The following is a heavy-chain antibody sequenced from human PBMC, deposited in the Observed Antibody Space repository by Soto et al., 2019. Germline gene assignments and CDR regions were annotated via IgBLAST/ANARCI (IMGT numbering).Heavy chain of an antibody. D-gene: IGHD3-3*01. V-gene: IGHV4-61*01. J-gene: IGHJ6*02. CDR2: IYYSGST. CDR3: ARGDYYDFWSGYSTPTYYYYGMDV. Sequence: SETLSLTCTVSGGSVSSGSYYWSWIRQPPGKGLEWIGYIYYSGSTNYNPSLKSRVTISVDTSKNQFSLKLSSVTAADTAVYYCARGDYYDFWSGYSTPTYYYYGMDVWGQGTTVTVSS. CDR1: GGSVSSGSYY.